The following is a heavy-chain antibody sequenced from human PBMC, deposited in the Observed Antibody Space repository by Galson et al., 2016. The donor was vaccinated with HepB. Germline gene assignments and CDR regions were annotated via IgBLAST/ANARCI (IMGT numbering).Heavy chain of an antibody. CDR1: GFTFSNYW. Sequence: SLRLSCAASGFTFSNYWMTWFRRAPGKGLEWVSSISASGDFTYYGDTVEGRFTISRDNSKNTLYLQMNSLRAEATAVYFCAKGKSQGSLVFDYWGQGTQVTVSS. J-gene: IGHJ4*02. CDR3: AKGKSQGSLVFDY. CDR2: ISASGDFT. V-gene: IGHV3-23*01. D-gene: IGHD4-23*01.